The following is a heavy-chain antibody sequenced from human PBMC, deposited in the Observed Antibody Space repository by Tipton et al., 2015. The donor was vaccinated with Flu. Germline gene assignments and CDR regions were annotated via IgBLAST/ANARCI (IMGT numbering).Heavy chain of an antibody. CDR3: ARGDDSSYYYIDV. J-gene: IGHJ6*03. CDR1: GGSFSNYY. Sequence: TLSLTCSVSGGSFSNYYWAWIRQPPGKGLEWIGGINHSGSTNYSPSLKSRVTMSLDTSKKQFSLKLISVTAADTALYYCARGDDSSYYYIDVWGKGTTVTVTS. CDR2: INHSGST. D-gene: IGHD3-3*01. V-gene: IGHV4-34*01.